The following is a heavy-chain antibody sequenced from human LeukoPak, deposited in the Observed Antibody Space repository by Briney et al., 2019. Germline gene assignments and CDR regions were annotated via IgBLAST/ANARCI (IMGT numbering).Heavy chain of an antibody. CDR3: ARADGYCSGGSCYSAFDI. CDR1: GYSISSGYY. CDR2: IYHSGST. D-gene: IGHD2-15*01. V-gene: IGHV4-38-2*01. Sequence: SETLSLTRAVSGYSISSGYYWGWIRQPPGKGLEWIGSIYHSGSTYYNPSLNSRVTISVARSKNQFSLKLSSVTAADTAVYYCARADGYCSGGSCYSAFDIWGQGTMVTVSS. J-gene: IGHJ3*02.